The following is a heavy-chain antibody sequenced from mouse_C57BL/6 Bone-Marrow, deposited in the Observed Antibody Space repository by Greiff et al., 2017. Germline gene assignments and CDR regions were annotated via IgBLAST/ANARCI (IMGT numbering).Heavy chain of an antibody. D-gene: IGHD5-1*01. J-gene: IGHJ2*01. CDR1: GYTFTTYP. CDR2: FHPYNDDT. V-gene: IGHV1-47*01. CDR3: ARSSTFFYYFDY. Sequence: QVQLQQSGAELMKPGASVKLSCKASGYTFTTYPIEWMKQNHGKSLEWIGNFHPYNDDTKYNEKFKGKATLTVEKSSNTVYLELSRLTSDDSAVXYCARSSTFFYYFDYWGQGTTLTVSS.